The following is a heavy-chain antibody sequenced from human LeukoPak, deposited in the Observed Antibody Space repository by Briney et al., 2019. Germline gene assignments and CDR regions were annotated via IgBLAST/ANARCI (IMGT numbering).Heavy chain of an antibody. D-gene: IGHD6-13*01. CDR2: INPNIGVT. CDR3: ARVLSISTAGVPSLQH. V-gene: IGHV1-2*02. CDR1: GYTFTGYY. Sequence: ASVKVSCKASGYTFTGYYMNWVRQAPGQGLEWMGWINPNIGVTNYAQKFQGRVTMTRDTSISTAYMELSRLRSDDTAVYYCARVLSISTAGVPSLQHWGQGTLVTVSS. J-gene: IGHJ1*01.